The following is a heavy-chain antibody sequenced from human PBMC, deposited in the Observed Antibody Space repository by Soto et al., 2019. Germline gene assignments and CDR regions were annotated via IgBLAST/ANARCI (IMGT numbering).Heavy chain of an antibody. Sequence: SETLSLTCAVSGDSISSSVWWTWVRQPPGKGLEWIEEVFHTGNTNYNPSLKSRVTMSVDKSTNEFSLKVTSVTAADTAIYYCARKAWVRFDYWGQGALVTVSS. CDR1: GDSISSSVW. J-gene: IGHJ4*02. CDR2: VFHTGNT. V-gene: IGHV4-4*02. D-gene: IGHD7-27*01. CDR3: ARKAWVRFDY.